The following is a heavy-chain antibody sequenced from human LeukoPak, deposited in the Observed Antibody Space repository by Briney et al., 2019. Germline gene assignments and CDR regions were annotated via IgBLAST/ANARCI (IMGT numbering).Heavy chain of an antibody. CDR2: IIPIFGTA. CDR1: GGTFSSYA. J-gene: IGHJ6*03. CDR3: ARDGAVTSSSYYYMDV. Sequence: SVKLSCKASGGTFSSYAISWVRQAPGQGLEWMGGIIPIFGTANYAQKFQGRVTITADESTSTAYMELSSLRSEDTAVYYCARDGAVTSSSYYYMDVWGKGTTVTVSS. V-gene: IGHV1-69*13. D-gene: IGHD6-6*01.